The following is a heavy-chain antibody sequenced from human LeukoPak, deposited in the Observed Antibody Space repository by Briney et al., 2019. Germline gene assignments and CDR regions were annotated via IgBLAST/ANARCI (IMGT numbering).Heavy chain of an antibody. CDR3: ARRYCSGGSCYYFDY. J-gene: IGHJ4*02. V-gene: IGHV3-21*01. CDR1: GFTFNIYA. Sequence: PGGSLRLSCAASGFTFNIYAMTWVRQAPGKGLEWVSSISSSSSYIYYADSVKGRFTISRDNAKNSLYLQMNSLRAEDTAVYYCARRYCSGGSCYYFDYWGQGTLVTVSS. D-gene: IGHD2-15*01. CDR2: ISSSSSYI.